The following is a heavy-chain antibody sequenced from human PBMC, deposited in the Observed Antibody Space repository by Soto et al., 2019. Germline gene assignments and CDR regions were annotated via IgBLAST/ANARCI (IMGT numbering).Heavy chain of an antibody. CDR3: ARDLGGVATLDY. CDR2: IYGSANT. D-gene: IGHD5-12*01. Sequence: QVQLQESGPGLVKPSQTLSLTCNVSGASISGGGHYWTWIRKPPGKGLEWIGYIYGSANTYYSPSPKRRVNISVDTSKKQFSLKLISVTAADTAVYYCARDLGGVATLDYWGQGTLVTVSS. J-gene: IGHJ4*02. CDR1: GASISGGGHY. V-gene: IGHV4-30-4*01.